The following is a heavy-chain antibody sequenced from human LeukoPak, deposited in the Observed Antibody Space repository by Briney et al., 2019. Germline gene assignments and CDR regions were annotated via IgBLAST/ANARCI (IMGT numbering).Heavy chain of an antibody. D-gene: IGHD4-17*01. CDR3: ARDWGTREKPVYGDHYYFDY. J-gene: IGHJ4*02. CDR2: ISAYNGNT. Sequence: ASVKVSCKASGYTFTSYGISWVRQAPGQGLEWMGWISAYNGNTNCAQKLQGRVTMTTDTSTSTAYMELRSLRSDDTAVYYCARDWGTREKPVYGDHYYFDYWGQGTLVTVSS. V-gene: IGHV1-18*01. CDR1: GYTFTSYG.